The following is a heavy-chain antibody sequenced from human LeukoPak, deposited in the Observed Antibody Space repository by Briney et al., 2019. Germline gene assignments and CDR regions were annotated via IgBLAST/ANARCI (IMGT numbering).Heavy chain of an antibody. J-gene: IGHJ6*03. V-gene: IGHV3-7*01. CDR2: IKQDGSEK. CDR1: GFTFSSYW. Sequence: GGSLRLSCAASGFTFSSYWMRWVRQAPGKGLELVANIKQDGSEKYYVDSVQGRFTISRDNSKNTLYLQMNSLRAEDTAVYYCARRLAVSFNDYYMDVWGKGTTVTVSS. CDR3: ARRLAVSFNDYYMDV. D-gene: IGHD6-19*01.